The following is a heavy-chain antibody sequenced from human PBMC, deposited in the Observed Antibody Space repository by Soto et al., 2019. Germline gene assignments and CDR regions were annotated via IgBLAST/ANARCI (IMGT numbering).Heavy chain of an antibody. V-gene: IGHV4-4*02. CDR1: GGSISSSNW. CDR2: IYHGGST. D-gene: IGHD3-9*01. Sequence: QVQLQESGPGLVKPSGTLSLTCAVSGGSISSSNWWSWVRQPPGKGLEWIGEIYHGGSTNYNPSLKSRVTLSVDKSKNQFSLRLSSGTAADTAVYYCATSSGYYDILTGYYPLYYWGQGTLVTVSS. J-gene: IGHJ4*02. CDR3: ATSSGYYDILTGYYPLYY.